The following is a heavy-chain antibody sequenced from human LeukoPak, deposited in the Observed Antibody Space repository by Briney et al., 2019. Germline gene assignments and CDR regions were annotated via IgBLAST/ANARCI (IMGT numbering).Heavy chain of an antibody. D-gene: IGHD3-16*01. CDR1: GGSISSSNW. V-gene: IGHV4-4*02. Sequence: SETLSLTCAVSGGSISSSNWWSGVRPPPGKGLEWIGSVYYSGSTYYSPSLKSRVTISVDTSKNQFSLRLSFVTAADTAVYYCARDGDYGDYVAYWGQGTLVTVSS. J-gene: IGHJ4*02. CDR3: ARDGDYGDYVAY. CDR2: VYYSGST.